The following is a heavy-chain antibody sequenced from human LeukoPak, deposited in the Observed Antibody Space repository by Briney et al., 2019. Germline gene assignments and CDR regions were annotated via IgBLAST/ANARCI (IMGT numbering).Heavy chain of an antibody. V-gene: IGHV3-73*01. Sequence: GGSLRLSCAASGFTFSGSAMHWVRQASGKGLEWVGRIRSKANSYATAYAASVKGRFTISRDDSKNTAYLQMNSLRAEDTAVYYCARDYGSGSYYIDYYYGMDVWGQGTTVTVSS. CDR1: GFTFSGSA. D-gene: IGHD3-10*01. CDR2: IRSKANSYAT. J-gene: IGHJ6*02. CDR3: ARDYGSGSYYIDYYYGMDV.